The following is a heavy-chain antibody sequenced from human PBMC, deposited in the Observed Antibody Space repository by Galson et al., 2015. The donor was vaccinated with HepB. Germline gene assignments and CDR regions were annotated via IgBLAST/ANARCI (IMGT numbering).Heavy chain of an antibody. J-gene: IGHJ6*02. D-gene: IGHD6-19*01. CDR3: ARVRSSPYYYYGLDV. CDR2: ISYDGTYK. CDR1: GFTVSDTF. V-gene: IGHV3-30*03. Sequence: SLRLSCAVSGFTVSDTFMSWVRQTPGKGLEWVALISYDGTYKYYADSVKGRFTISRDNSRNTLYLQMNSLRVEDTAVFYCARVRSSPYYYYGLDVWGQGTTVTVSS.